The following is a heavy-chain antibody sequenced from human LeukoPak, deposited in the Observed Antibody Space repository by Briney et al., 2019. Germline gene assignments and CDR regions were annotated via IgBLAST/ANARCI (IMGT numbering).Heavy chain of an antibody. CDR1: GFTFSSYV. Sequence: PGGSLRLSCAASGFTFSSYVMSWVRQAPGKGLEWVSAISGSGGSTYYADSVKGRFTISRDNSKNTLYLQMNSLRAEDTAVYYCAKDQGFDWYSSGWPFDYWGQGTLVTVSS. CDR3: AKDQGFDWYSSGWPFDY. J-gene: IGHJ4*02. CDR2: ISGSGGST. V-gene: IGHV3-23*01. D-gene: IGHD6-19*01.